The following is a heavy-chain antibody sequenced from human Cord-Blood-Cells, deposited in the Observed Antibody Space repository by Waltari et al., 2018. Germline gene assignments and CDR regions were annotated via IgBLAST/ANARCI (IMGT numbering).Heavy chain of an antibody. D-gene: IGHD7-27*01. Sequence: QVQLQQWGAGLLKPSETLSLTCAVYGGSFSGYYWSWIRQPPGKGLEWIGEINHSGSTNDNPSLKSRVTISVDTSKNQFSLKLSSVTAADTAVYYCARDPASNWVFDYWGQGTLVTVSS. CDR2: INHSGST. V-gene: IGHV4-34*01. CDR3: ARDPASNWVFDY. J-gene: IGHJ4*02. CDR1: GGSFSGYY.